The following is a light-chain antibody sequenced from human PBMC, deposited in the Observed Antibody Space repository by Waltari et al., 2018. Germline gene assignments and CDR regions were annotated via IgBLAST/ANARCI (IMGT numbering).Light chain of an antibody. CDR2: RAT. V-gene: IGKV1-5*03. CDR1: PTIISW. Sequence: DIQMTQSPSTLSASIGDRVTITCRASPTIISWLAWYQQKPGQAPRLLIYRATALETGVPSRFSGTGSGTEFTLTINGLQPDDSATYFCQQYDSFWSFGQGTKVEVK. CDR3: QQYDSFWS. J-gene: IGKJ1*01.